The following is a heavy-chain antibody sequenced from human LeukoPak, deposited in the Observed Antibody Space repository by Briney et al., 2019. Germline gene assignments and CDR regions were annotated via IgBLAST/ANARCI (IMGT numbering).Heavy chain of an antibody. V-gene: IGHV1-69*06. CDR1: VAPFTSSA. J-gene: IGHJ6*03. Sequence: ASVKLSCKASVAPFTSSAISWLPQAPGQGLEWMGRIIPIFGTANYAQKLHGRVTITADKSTSTAYMELSSLRSEDTAVYYCARDYISGSYHDYYSYYYMGVRGKGTTVTVSS. D-gene: IGHD3-10*01. CDR3: ARDYISGSYHDYYSYYYMGV. CDR2: IIPIFGTA.